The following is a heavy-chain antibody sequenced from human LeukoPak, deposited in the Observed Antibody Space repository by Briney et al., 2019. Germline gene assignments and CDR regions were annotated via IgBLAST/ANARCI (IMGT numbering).Heavy chain of an antibody. Sequence: GASVKVSCKASGYTFTSYYMHWVRQAPGQGLEWMGIINPSGGSTSYAQKFQGRVTMTRDTSTSTVYMELSSLRSEDTAVYYCARDQGSSEQRLVRTPDYWGQGTLVTVSS. CDR1: GYTFTSYY. CDR3: ARDQGSSEQRLVRTPDY. CDR2: INPSGGST. J-gene: IGHJ4*02. D-gene: IGHD6-13*01. V-gene: IGHV1-46*01.